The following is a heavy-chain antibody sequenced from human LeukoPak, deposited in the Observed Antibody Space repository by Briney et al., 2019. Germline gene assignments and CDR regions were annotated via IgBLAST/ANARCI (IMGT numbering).Heavy chain of an antibody. D-gene: IGHD2-15*01. CDR3: ARDKSYCSGGNCYYYYGMDV. J-gene: IGHJ6*02. CDR1: GFTFSSYS. V-gene: IGHV3-21*01. CDR2: ISSSSSYI. Sequence: PGGSLRLSCAASGFTFSSYSMNWVRQAPGKGLEWVSSISSSSSYIYYADSVKGRFTISRDNAKNSLYLQMNSLRAEDTAVYYCARDKSYCSGGNCYYYYGMDVWGQGTAVIVSS.